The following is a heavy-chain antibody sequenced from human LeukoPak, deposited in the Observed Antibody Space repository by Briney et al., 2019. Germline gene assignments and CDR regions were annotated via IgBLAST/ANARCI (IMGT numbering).Heavy chain of an antibody. D-gene: IGHD6-6*01. J-gene: IGHJ6*03. Sequence: SVKLFYKASGDTFSSYAISWVRQAPGQGLEWMGGIIPIFGTANYAQKFQGRVTITADKSTSTAYMELSSLRSEDTAVYYCAREGLRSIAARRGTRDYMDVWGKGTTVIVSS. CDR3: AREGLRSIAARRGTRDYMDV. V-gene: IGHV1-69*06. CDR2: IIPIFGTA. CDR1: GDTFSSYA.